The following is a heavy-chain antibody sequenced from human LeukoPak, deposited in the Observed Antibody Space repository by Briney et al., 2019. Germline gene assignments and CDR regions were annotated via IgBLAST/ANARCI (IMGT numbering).Heavy chain of an antibody. CDR3: ATAVSVAGDS. J-gene: IGHJ5*01. D-gene: IGHD6-19*01. V-gene: IGHV3-7*01. CDR2: IKPDGSET. CDR1: GFTVSTNW. Sequence: PGGSLRLSCAASGFTVSTNWMSWVRQAPGKGLEWVAHIKPDGSETYYVDSVKGRVTISRDNAKNSLYLQMKSLGAEDTAVYYCATAVSVAGDSWGQGTLVTVSS.